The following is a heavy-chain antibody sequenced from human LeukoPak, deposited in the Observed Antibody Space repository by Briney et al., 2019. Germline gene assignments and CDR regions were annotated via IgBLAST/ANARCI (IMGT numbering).Heavy chain of an antibody. CDR1: GFTVSTTY. CDR3: ARDYELYSSGWYGY. Sequence: GGSLRLSCAASGFTVSTTYMSWVRQAPGKGLEWVSLIYVDGRTYYADSVKGRFTISRDNAKNSLYLQMNSLRAEDTAVYYCARDYELYSSGWYGYWGQGTLVTVSS. D-gene: IGHD6-19*01. CDR2: IYVDGRT. J-gene: IGHJ4*02. V-gene: IGHV3-53*01.